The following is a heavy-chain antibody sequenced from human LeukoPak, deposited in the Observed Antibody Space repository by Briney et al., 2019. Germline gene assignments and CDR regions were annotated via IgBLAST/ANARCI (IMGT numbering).Heavy chain of an antibody. CDR3: AKDTGYNYGYDY. D-gene: IGHD5-18*01. Sequence: PGGSLRLSCSTSGFTFSNYAMTWVRQAPGMGLEWVSLVSGSGDSTYYADSVKGRFTISRDNSKNMLYLQMNSLRAEDTAIYYCAKDTGYNYGYDYWGQGTLATVSS. CDR1: GFTFSNYA. V-gene: IGHV3-23*01. CDR2: VSGSGDST. J-gene: IGHJ4*02.